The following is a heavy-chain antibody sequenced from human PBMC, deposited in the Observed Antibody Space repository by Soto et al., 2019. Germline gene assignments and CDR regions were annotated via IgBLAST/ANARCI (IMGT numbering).Heavy chain of an antibody. J-gene: IGHJ4*02. Sequence: LRLSCAASGFIFSDYGIHWVRQAPGKGLEWVALIWYDGSKKYYADSVKGRFTVSRDNINSTLYLEMNSLRVEDSAVYYCAREGAVAGSQDFWGQGT. CDR1: GFIFSDYG. D-gene: IGHD6-19*01. V-gene: IGHV3-33*01. CDR3: AREGAVAGSQDF. CDR2: IWYDGSKK.